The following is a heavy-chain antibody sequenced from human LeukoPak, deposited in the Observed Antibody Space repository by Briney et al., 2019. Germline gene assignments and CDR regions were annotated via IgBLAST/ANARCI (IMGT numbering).Heavy chain of an antibody. D-gene: IGHD3-22*01. J-gene: IGHJ5*02. CDR3: ARGPIVVVITTNNWFDP. Sequence: SETLSLTCAVYGGSFSGYYWSWIRQPPGKGLEWIGEIYHSGSTNYNPSLKSRVTISVDTSKNQFSLKLSSVTAADTAVYYCARGPIVVVITTNNWFDPWGQGTLVTVSS. CDR1: GGSFSGYY. CDR2: IYHSGST. V-gene: IGHV4-34*01.